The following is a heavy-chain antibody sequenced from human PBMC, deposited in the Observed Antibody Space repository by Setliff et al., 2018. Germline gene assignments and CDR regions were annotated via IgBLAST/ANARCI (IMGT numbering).Heavy chain of an antibody. J-gene: IGHJ4*02. CDR1: GFTFSNYW. CDR2: IKGDGSEK. CDR3: AAIWHRYFDY. Sequence: PGGSLRLSCAASGFTFSNYWMSWVRQAPGKGLEWVAHIKGDGSEKIYVDSVKGRFTISRDNAKNSVYLQMNSLRAEDTAVYYCAAIWHRYFDYWGQGTLVTVSS. V-gene: IGHV3-7*01.